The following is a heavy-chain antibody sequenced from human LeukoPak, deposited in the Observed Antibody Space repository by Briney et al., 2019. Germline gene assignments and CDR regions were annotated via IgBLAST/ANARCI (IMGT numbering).Heavy chain of an antibody. CDR2: ISPTGSTT. J-gene: IGHJ4*02. V-gene: IGHV3-74*01. CDR3: ARGPNSNWSGLDF. CDR1: GFTFSSYA. Sequence: GGSLRLSCAASGFTFSSYAMSWVRQAPGKGLVWVSRISPTGSTTSYADSVKGRFTVSRDNAKNTLYLQVNNLRAEDTAVYYCARGPNSNWSGLDFWGQGTLLTVSS. D-gene: IGHD6-6*01.